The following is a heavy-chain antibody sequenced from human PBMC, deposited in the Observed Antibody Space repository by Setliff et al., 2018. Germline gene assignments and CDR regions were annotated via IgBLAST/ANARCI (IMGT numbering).Heavy chain of an antibody. CDR2: ISGDGITI. Sequence: GGSLRLSCAASGFTFSGYWMSWVRQAPGKGLEWLSKISGDGITIYYADSVRGRFTISRDNAKNSLFLQMNSLRAEDTALYYCARDGVFYAMDVWGHGTTVTVSS. J-gene: IGHJ6*02. CDR1: GFTFSGYW. D-gene: IGHD3-10*01. V-gene: IGHV3-11*04. CDR3: ARDGVFYAMDV.